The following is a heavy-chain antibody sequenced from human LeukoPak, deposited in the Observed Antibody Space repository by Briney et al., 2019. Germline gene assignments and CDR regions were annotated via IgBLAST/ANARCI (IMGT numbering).Heavy chain of an antibody. CDR2: ISSEGSEK. CDR1: GFTFSSYG. CDR3: AKDKGREGDY. D-gene: IGHD1-26*01. V-gene: IGHV3-30*18. J-gene: IGHJ4*02. Sequence: GGSLRLPCAASGFTFSSYGMHWVRQAPGKGLEWVAVISSEGSEKFYADSVKGRFTISRDNSKNTLNLQMNSLRVEDTAVYYCAKDKGREGDYWGQGTLVTVSS.